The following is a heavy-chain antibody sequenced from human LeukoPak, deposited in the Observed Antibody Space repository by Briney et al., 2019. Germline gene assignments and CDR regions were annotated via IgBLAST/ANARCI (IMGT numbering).Heavy chain of an antibody. D-gene: IGHD3-22*01. V-gene: IGHV3-48*03. J-gene: IGHJ6*03. CDR3: ARGRLKRYINV. CDR1: GFTFSNYE. Sequence: GGSLRLSCAASGFTFSNYEMNWVRQAPGKGLERVSYISSSGSTIYYADSVKGRFTISRDNAKNSLYLQINSLRAEYTAVYYCARGRLKRYINVWGKRTTVTVSS. CDR2: ISSSGSTI.